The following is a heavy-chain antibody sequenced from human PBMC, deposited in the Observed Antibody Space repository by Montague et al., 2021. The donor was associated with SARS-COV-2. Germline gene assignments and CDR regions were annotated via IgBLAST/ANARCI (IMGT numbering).Heavy chain of an antibody. V-gene: IGHV4-34*11. CDR3: ARDRGFGEDWFDP. Sequence: SETLSLTCAVCGGSFSGYYWGWIRQPPGKGLEWIGYIYYSGSTNYNPSLKSRVTISVDTSKNQLSLNLSSVTAADTAVYYCARDRGFGEDWFDPWGQGTLVTVSS. D-gene: IGHD3-10*01. J-gene: IGHJ5*02. CDR1: GGSFSGYY. CDR2: IYYSGST.